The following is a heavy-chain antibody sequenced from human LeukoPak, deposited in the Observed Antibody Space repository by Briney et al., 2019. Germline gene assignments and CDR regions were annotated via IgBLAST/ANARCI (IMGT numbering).Heavy chain of an antibody. V-gene: IGHV4-34*01. CDR3: ASHVNCGGDCYREP. Sequence: SETLSLTCAVYGGSFSGYYWSWIRQPPGKGLEWIGEINHSGSTNYNPSLKSRVTISVDTSKNQFSLKLSSVTAADTAVYYCASHVNCGGDCYREPWGQGTLVTVSS. D-gene: IGHD2-21*02. CDR2: INHSGST. J-gene: IGHJ5*02. CDR1: GGSFSGYY.